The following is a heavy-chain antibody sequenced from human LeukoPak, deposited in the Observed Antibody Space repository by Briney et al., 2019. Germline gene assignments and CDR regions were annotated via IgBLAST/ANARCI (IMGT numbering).Heavy chain of an antibody. CDR3: ARGLRSGYLTGYYSDY. D-gene: IGHD3-22*01. CDR1: GFTVSKYD. Sequence: GGSLRLSCAASGFTVSKYDMHWVRQATGKGLEWVSAIGIVGDTYYRGSVKGRFTMSRENGNNNVYLQMNSLRDGDTAVYYCARGLRSGYLTGYYSDYWGQGTLVTVSS. J-gene: IGHJ4*02. V-gene: IGHV3-13*01. CDR2: IGIVGDT.